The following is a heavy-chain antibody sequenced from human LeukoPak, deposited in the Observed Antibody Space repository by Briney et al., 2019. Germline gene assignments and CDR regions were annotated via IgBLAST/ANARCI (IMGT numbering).Heavy chain of an antibody. Sequence: KSGGSLRLSCAASGFTSINACMSWVRQAPGRGLEWVSSISGSSSYIYYADSVKGRFTISRDNAKNSLFLQMDSLRAEDTAVYYCARDDWHASDYWGQGTLVTVSS. CDR1: GFTSINAC. D-gene: IGHD3-9*01. CDR3: ARDDWHASDY. J-gene: IGHJ4*02. V-gene: IGHV3-21*01. CDR2: ISGSSSYI.